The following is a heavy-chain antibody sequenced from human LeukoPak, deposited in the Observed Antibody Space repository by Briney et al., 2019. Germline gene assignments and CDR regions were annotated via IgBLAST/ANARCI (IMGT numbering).Heavy chain of an antibody. CDR3: AKHQSTRRDYYGMDV. V-gene: IGHV3-23*01. D-gene: IGHD2-2*01. J-gene: IGHJ6*02. CDR2: ISGSGGST. Sequence: PGGSLRLSCAASGFTFSNYAMSWVRQAPGKGLEWVSAISGSGGSTYHADSVKGRFTISRDNSKNTLYLQMNSLRAEDTAIYYCAKHQSTRRDYYGMDVWGQGTTVTVSS. CDR1: GFTFSNYA.